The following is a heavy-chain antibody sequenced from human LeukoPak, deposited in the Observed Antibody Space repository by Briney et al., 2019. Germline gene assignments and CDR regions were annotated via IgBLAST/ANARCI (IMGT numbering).Heavy chain of an antibody. CDR2: IYYSGST. J-gene: IGHJ4*02. CDR3: ASWTALWFGEFDY. D-gene: IGHD3-10*01. Sequence: PSETLSLTCTVSGGSISSSSYYWGWIRQPPGKGLEWIGSIYYSGSTYYNPSLKSRVTISVDTSKNQFSLKLSSVTAADTAVYYCASWTALWFGEFDYWGQGTLVTVSS. CDR1: GGSISSSSYY. V-gene: IGHV4-39*07.